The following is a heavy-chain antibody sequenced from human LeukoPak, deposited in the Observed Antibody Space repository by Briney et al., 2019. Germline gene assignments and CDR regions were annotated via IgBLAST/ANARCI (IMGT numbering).Heavy chain of an antibody. Sequence: ASVKVSCKASGYTLTSYGISWVRQAPGQGLEWMGWISAYNGNTNYAQKLQGRVTMTTDTSTSTAYMELRSLRSDDTAVYYCARNRYYDFWSGYSDWGQGTLVTVSS. J-gene: IGHJ4*02. D-gene: IGHD3-3*01. CDR1: GYTLTSYG. CDR2: ISAYNGNT. CDR3: ARNRYYDFWSGYSD. V-gene: IGHV1-18*01.